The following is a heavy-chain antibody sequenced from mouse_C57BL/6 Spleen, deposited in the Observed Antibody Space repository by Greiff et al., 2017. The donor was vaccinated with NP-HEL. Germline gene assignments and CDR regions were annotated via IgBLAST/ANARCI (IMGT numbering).Heavy chain of an antibody. CDR3: ARRGYDYEGYYYAMDY. CDR2: IDPSDSYT. CDR1: GYTFTSYW. D-gene: IGHD2-4*01. V-gene: IGHV1-50*01. J-gene: IGHJ4*01. Sequence: QVQLKQPGAELVKPGASVKLSCKASGYTFTSYWMQWVKQRPGQGLEWIGEIDPSDSYTNYNQKFKGKATLTVDTSSSTAYMQLSSLTSEDSAVYYCARRGYDYEGYYYAMDYWGQGTSVTVSS.